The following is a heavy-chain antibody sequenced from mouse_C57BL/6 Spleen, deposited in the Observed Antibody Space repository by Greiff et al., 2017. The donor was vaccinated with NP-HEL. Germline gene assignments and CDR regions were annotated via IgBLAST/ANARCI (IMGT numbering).Heavy chain of an antibody. CDR3: ARKPGRGYFDD. J-gene: IGHJ1*03. Sequence: EVQLLESGGDLVKPGGSLKLSCAASGFTFSSYGMSWVRQTPDKRLEWVATISRGGSYTYYPDIVKGRFTISTDNAKNTLYLLMSSLKSEDNAVYYCARKPGRGYFDDWGKGTTVTVSS. V-gene: IGHV5-6*01. CDR2: ISRGGSYT. CDR1: GFTFSSYG.